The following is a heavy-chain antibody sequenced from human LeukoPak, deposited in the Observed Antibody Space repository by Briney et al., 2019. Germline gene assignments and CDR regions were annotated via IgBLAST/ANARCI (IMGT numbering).Heavy chain of an antibody. CDR1: GFTFSSYS. CDR2: ISSSGSTI. CDR3: ARDWDTFGSSGD. D-gene: IGHD3-22*01. V-gene: IGHV3-48*04. Sequence: GGSLRLSCAASGFTFSSYSMNWVRQAPGKGLEWVSYISSSGSTIYYAGSVKGRFTISRDNAKNSLYQQMNSLRAEDTAVYYCARDWDTFGSSGDWGQGTTVTVSS. J-gene: IGHJ6*02.